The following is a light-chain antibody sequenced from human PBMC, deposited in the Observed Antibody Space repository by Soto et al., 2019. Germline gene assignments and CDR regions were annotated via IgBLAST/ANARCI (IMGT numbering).Light chain of an antibody. CDR1: SGSIASNY. V-gene: IGLV6-57*02. J-gene: IGLJ2*01. Sequence: NFMLTQPHSVSESPGKTVTISCTGSSGSIASNYVQWYQQRPGSAPTTVIYEDNQRPSGVPDRFSGSIDSSSNSASLTFSGLKTEDEADYYCQSYDSSIVVFGGGTKLTVL. CDR2: EDN. CDR3: QSYDSSIVV.